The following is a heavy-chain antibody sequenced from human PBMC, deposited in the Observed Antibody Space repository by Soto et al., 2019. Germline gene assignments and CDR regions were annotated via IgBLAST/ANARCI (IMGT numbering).Heavy chain of an antibody. CDR1: GGSISSYY. Sequence: SETLSLTCPVSGGSISSYYWSWIRQPPGKGLEWIGYIYYSGSTNYNPSLKSRVTISVDTSKNQFSLKLSSVTAADTAVYYCARDEVGFGYWGQGTLVTVSS. V-gene: IGHV4-59*01. J-gene: IGHJ4*02. CDR3: ARDEVGFGY. D-gene: IGHD3-10*01. CDR2: IYYSGST.